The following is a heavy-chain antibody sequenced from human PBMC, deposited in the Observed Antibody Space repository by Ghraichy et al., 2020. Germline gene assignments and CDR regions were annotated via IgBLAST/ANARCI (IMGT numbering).Heavy chain of an antibody. D-gene: IGHD1-14*01. CDR2: IYPGDSDT. CDR3: ARRPHPTEGNFDY. CDR1: GYSFTSYW. J-gene: IGHJ4*02. V-gene: IGHV5-51*01. Sequence: GESLNISCKGSGYSFTSYWIGWVRQMPGKGLDWMGIIYPGDSDTRYSPSFQGQVTISADKSISTAYLQWSSLKASDTAMYYCARRPHPTEGNFDYWGQGTLVTVSS.